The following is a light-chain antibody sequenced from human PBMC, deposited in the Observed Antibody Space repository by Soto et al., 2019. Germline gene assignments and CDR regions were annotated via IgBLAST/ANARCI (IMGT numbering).Light chain of an antibody. CDR2: SNN. CDR1: SSNIGSNS. Sequence: QSVLTQPPSASGTPGQRVAHSCSGSSSNIGSNSVNWYQQLPGTAPKLLIYSNNQRPSGVPDRFSGSKSGTSASLAISGLQSEDEADYYCAAWDDSLNGPWVFGGGTKLTVL. V-gene: IGLV1-44*01. J-gene: IGLJ3*02. CDR3: AAWDDSLNGPWV.